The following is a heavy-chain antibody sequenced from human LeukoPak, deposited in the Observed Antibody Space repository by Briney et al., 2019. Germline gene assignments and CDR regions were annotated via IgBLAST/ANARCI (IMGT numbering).Heavy chain of an antibody. CDR2: VYYSGST. V-gene: IGHV4-39*07. Sequence: SETLSLTCIVSGGSISSSSYYWGWIRQPPGQGLEWIGSVYYSGSTYYNPSLKSRVTISVDTSKNQFSLKLSSVTAADTAVYFCACLTTAEAFDIWGQGTMVTVSS. D-gene: IGHD2/OR15-2a*01. CDR3: ACLTTAEAFDI. J-gene: IGHJ3*02. CDR1: GGSISSSSYY.